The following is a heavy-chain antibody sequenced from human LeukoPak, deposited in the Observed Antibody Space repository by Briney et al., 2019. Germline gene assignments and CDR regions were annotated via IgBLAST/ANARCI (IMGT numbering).Heavy chain of an antibody. V-gene: IGHV4-59*01. D-gene: IGHD3-22*01. CDR3: AREEDDSSGYYFDY. J-gene: IGHJ4*02. CDR2: IYYSGST. CDR1: GGSISSYY. Sequence: SETLSLTCTVSGGSISSYYWSWIRQPPGKGLEWIGYIYYSGSTNYNPSLKSRVTISVDTSKYQFSLKLSSVTAADTAVYYCAREEDDSSGYYFDYWGQGTLVTVSS.